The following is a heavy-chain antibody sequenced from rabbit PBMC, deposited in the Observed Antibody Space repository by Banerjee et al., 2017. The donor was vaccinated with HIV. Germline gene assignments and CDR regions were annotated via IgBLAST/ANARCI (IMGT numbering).Heavy chain of an antibody. D-gene: IGHD4-1*01. V-gene: IGHV1S47*01. CDR3: AREAAYYFVL. Sequence: QEQLVESGGGLVQPGGSLQVSCKASGFDFSTYGVSWVRQGPGKGLEWIGYIDPIFGSTVYANWVNGRFTISRENTQNTVFLQMTSPTAADTATYFCAREAAYYFVLWGQGTLVTVS. J-gene: IGHJ4*01. CDR1: GFDFSTYG. CDR2: IDPIFGST.